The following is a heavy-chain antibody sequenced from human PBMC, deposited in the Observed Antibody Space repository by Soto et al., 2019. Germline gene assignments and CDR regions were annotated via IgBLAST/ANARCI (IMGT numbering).Heavy chain of an antibody. V-gene: IGHV4-59*01. D-gene: IGHD6-6*01. Sequence: SGTPSLTRSFSGGSLRSYYLSWVRQPPGKGLEWIGYIYYSGSTNYNPSLKSRVTISVDTSKNQFSLKLSSVTAADTAVYYCARVLAAPSMDVWGKGTTVTVSS. J-gene: IGHJ6*03. CDR3: ARVLAAPSMDV. CDR1: GGSLRSYY. CDR2: IYYSGST.